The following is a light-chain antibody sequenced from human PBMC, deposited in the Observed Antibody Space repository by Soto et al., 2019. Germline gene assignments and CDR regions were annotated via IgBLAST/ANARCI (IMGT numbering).Light chain of an antibody. CDR3: QQRSNWPFSIT. Sequence: EIVLTQSPATLSLSPGERATLSRRASQSVSSYLAWYQQKPGQAPRLLIYDASNRATGIPARFSGSGSGTDFTLTISSLEPEDFAVYYCQQRSNWPFSITFGQGTRLEIK. V-gene: IGKV3-11*01. CDR1: QSVSSY. J-gene: IGKJ5*01. CDR2: DAS.